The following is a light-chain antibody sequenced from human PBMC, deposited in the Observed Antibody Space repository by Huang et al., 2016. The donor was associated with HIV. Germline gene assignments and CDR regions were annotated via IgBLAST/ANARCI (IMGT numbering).Light chain of an antibody. CDR1: QSVTDY. CDR3: QQRANWPPLT. J-gene: IGKJ4*01. Sequence: EIVLTQSPATLSLSPGERATLSCRASQSVTDYLAWYQQKPGQAPRLLIYDVAKRATGVPARFSGSGSGTDFTLTISSLDSEDFAVYYCQQRANWPPLTFGGGTKVEIK. V-gene: IGKV3-11*01. CDR2: DVA.